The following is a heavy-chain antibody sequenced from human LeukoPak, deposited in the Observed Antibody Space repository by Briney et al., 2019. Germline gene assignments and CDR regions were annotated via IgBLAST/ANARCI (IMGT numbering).Heavy chain of an antibody. J-gene: IGHJ4*02. CDR1: GFTFSSYA. CDR3: ARGGETYYYGSGSYYNTRFFDY. CDR2: ISSNGGSR. D-gene: IGHD3-10*01. V-gene: IGHV3-64*01. Sequence: PGGSLRLSCAASGFTFSSYAMHWVRQAPGKGLEYVSAISSNGGSRYYANSVKGRFTISRDNSKNTLYLQMGSLRAEDMAVYYCARGGETYYYGSGSYYNTRFFDYWGQGTLVTVSS.